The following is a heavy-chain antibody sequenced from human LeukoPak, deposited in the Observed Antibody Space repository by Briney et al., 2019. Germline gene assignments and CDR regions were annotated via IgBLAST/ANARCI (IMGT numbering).Heavy chain of an antibody. CDR2: ISGSGTST. V-gene: IGHV3-23*01. Sequence: PGGSLRLSCAASGITFSTYAMSWVRQAPGKGLEWVSAISGSGTSTYHADSVKGRFTISRHNSKNTLYLQMNSLRAEDTAVYYCASGGMVATRGSYYFDYWGQGTLVNVSS. D-gene: IGHD5-12*01. CDR3: ASGGMVATRGSYYFDY. J-gene: IGHJ4*02. CDR1: GITFSTYA.